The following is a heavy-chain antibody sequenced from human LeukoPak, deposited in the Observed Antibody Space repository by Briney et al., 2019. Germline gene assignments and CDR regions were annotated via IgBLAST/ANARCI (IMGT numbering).Heavy chain of an antibody. CDR2: INAGNGNT. CDR1: GYTFTSYA. D-gene: IGHD2-15*01. Sequence: ASVKVSRKASGYTFTSYAMHWVRQAPGQRLEWMGWINAGNGNTKYSQKFQGRVTITRDTSASTAYMELSSLRSEDTAVYYCARDGVAGSGGGDYWGQGTLVTVSS. CDR3: ARDGVAGSGGGDY. J-gene: IGHJ4*02. V-gene: IGHV1-3*01.